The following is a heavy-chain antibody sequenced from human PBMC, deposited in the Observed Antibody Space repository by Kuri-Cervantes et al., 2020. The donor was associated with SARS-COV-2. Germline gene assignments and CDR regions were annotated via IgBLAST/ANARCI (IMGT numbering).Heavy chain of an antibody. J-gene: IGHJ3*02. CDR2: ISSSSSII. Sequence: GGSLRLSCAASGFTFSSYSMNWVRQAPGKGLERVSYISSSSSIIYYADSVKGRFTISRDNAKNSLYLQMNSLRDEDTAVYYCARVSWLTDAFDIWGQGTKVTVSS. D-gene: IGHD3-22*01. CDR1: GFTFSSYS. CDR3: ARVSWLTDAFDI. V-gene: IGHV3-48*02.